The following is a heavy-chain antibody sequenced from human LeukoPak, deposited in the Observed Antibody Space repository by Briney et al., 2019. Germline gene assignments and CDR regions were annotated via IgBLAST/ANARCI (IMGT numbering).Heavy chain of an antibody. D-gene: IGHD2-2*01. V-gene: IGHV3-23*01. CDR2: INENDGGT. CDR1: GFAFRDYA. CDR3: ASTSLYYFDY. Sequence: GGSLRLSCAASGFAFRDYAMNWVRQAPGKGLEWVSSINENDGGTSYADSVKGRFTISRDNSRDTLYLQMNSLRDEDTAVYYCASTSLYYFDYWGQGTLVTVSS. J-gene: IGHJ4*02.